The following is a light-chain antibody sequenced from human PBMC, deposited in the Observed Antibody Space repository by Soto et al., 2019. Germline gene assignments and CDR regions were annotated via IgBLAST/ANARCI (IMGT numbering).Light chain of an antibody. J-gene: IGKJ1*01. V-gene: IGKV3-20*01. Sequence: VLTQSPCTLSLSPGERETLSCRASQSVSSSYLAWYQQKPGQAPRLLIYGASSRATGIPDRFSGSGSGTDFTLTITRLAREDFAVYYCQQYGNSPKTFGQGTKVDIK. CDR2: GAS. CDR1: QSVSSSY. CDR3: QQYGNSPKT.